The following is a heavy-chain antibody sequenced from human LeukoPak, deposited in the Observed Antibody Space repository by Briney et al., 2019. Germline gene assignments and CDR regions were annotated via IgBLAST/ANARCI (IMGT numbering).Heavy chain of an antibody. CDR3: ARDPIVVVPASMPGWFDP. CDR1: GFTFSSYW. CDR2: INQDGSEK. Sequence: GESLRLSCAASGFTFSSYWMGWVRQAPGKGLEWVANINQDGSEKYYVDSVKGRFSISRDNAKNSLYLQMNSLRAEDTAVYYCARDPIVVVPASMPGWFDPWGQGALVTVSS. D-gene: IGHD2-2*01. J-gene: IGHJ5*02. V-gene: IGHV3-7*01.